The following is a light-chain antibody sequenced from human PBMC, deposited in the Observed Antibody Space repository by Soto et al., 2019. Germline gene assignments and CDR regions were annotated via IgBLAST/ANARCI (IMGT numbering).Light chain of an antibody. CDR1: QGVSRK. V-gene: IGKV3-15*01. CDR3: QQRYNWPLT. Sequence: DIVMTQSPATLSVAPGERVTFSCRASQGVSRKLAWYQHKPGQAPRLLISGASTGATGIPARFSGSGSGTEFTLTISGLEPEDFALYYCQQRYNWPLTFGGGTKVDIE. CDR2: GAS. J-gene: IGKJ4*01.